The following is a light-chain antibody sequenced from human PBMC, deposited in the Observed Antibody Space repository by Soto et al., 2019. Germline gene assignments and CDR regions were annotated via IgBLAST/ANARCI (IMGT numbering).Light chain of an antibody. V-gene: IGKV3-20*01. Sequence: EIVLTQSPGTLSLSPGERATLSCRASPSVTNYLAWYQQKPGQAPRLLIYGASSRATGIPDRFSGSGSGTDFTLTISRLEPEDFAVYYCQQYGSSPPWTFGQGTKVDIK. CDR1: PSVTNY. J-gene: IGKJ1*01. CDR3: QQYGSSPPWT. CDR2: GAS.